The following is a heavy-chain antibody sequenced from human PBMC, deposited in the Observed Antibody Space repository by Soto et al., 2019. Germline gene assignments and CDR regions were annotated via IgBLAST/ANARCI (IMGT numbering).Heavy chain of an antibody. J-gene: IGHJ4*02. V-gene: IGHV3-15*07. CDR3: TTDRTGNVC. CDR2: IKSRSDGGTT. D-gene: IGHD3-9*01. Sequence: EVQLVESGGGLVKPRGSLRLSCAASGFSFTNAWMNWVRQAPGKGPEWVGRIKSRSDGGTTDYAAPVKGRFTISRDDSKNTLFLQMNSLKTEDTAVYYCTTDRTGNVCWGQGTLVTVSS. CDR1: GFSFTNAW.